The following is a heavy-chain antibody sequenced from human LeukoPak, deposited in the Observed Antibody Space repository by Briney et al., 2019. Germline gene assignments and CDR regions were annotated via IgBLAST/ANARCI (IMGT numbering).Heavy chain of an antibody. CDR2: IYTSGST. CDR1: GGSISSGGYY. CDR3: ARGFDAFDI. V-gene: IGHV4-61*02. Sequence: SETLSLTCTVSGGSISSGGYYWSWIRRPAGKGLEWIGCIYTSGSTNYNPSLKSRVTISVDTSKNQFSLKLSSVTAADTAVYYCARGFDAFDIWGQGTMVTVSS. J-gene: IGHJ3*02.